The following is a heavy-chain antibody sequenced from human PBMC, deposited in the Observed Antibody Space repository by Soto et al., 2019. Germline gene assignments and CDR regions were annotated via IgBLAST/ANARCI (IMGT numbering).Heavy chain of an antibody. Sequence: GGSLRLSCAASGFTFSSYAMSWVRQAPGKGLEWVSAISGSGGSTYYADSVKGWFTISRDNSKNTLYLQMNSLRAEDTAVYYCAKGDRWNYEPFDYWGQGTLVTVSS. CDR3: AKGDRWNYEPFDY. V-gene: IGHV3-23*01. CDR1: GFTFSSYA. D-gene: IGHD1-7*01. J-gene: IGHJ4*02. CDR2: ISGSGGST.